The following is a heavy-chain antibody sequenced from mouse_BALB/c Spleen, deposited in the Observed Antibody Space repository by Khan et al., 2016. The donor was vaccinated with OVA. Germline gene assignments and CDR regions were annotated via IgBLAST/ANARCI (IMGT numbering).Heavy chain of an antibody. CDR1: GYTFTSYY. D-gene: IGHD2-1*01. CDR2: INPSNGGT. J-gene: IGHJ3*01. Sequence: QVQLQQSGAELVKPGASVRLSCKASGYTFTSYYLYWVKQRPGQGLKWIGDINPSNGGTNFNEKFKSKATLTVDKSSSTAYMRLSSLTSEDAAVYDCTISGYGTFAYWGQGTLVTVSA. CDR3: TISGYGTFAY. V-gene: IGHV1S81*02.